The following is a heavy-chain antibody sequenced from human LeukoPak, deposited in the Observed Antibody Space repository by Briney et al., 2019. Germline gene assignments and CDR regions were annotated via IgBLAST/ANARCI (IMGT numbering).Heavy chain of an antibody. CDR2: IIPILGIA. V-gene: IGHV1-69*04. Sequence: SVKVSCKASGGTFSSYAFSWVRQAPGQGLEWMGRIIPILGIANYAQKFQGRVTITADKSTSTAYMELSSLRSEDTAVYYCARVESGGSCYDYWGQGTLVTVSS. D-gene: IGHD2-15*01. CDR1: GGTFSSYA. J-gene: IGHJ4*02. CDR3: ARVESGGSCYDY.